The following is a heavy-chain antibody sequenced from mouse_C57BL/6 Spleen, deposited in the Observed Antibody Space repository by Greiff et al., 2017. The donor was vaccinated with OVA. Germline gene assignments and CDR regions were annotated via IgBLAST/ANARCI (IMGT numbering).Heavy chain of an antibody. CDR3: AWKRARNNDCYDMDY. V-gene: IGHV5-17*01. CDR2: ISSGSSTI. CDR1: GYTFSDYG. Sequence: EVKVVESGGGLVQPGGSLKLSCAASGYTFSDYGMPWVRQAPEKGLEWVAYISSGSSTIYYADTVKGRFTISSDNAKNTLFLQMTSLRSEDTAMNYCAWKRARNNDCYDMDYWGQGTSVTVSS. J-gene: IGHJ4*01. D-gene: IGHD2-1*01.